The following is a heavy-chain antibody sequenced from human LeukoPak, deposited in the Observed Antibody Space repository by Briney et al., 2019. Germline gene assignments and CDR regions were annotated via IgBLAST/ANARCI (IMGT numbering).Heavy chain of an antibody. D-gene: IGHD3-22*01. Sequence: GGSLRLSCAASGLSFSNYAMYWVRQAPGKGLEWVSAIGGTGGNIFYTDSVKGRFTISRDNSKNTLYLQMNSLRAEDTAVYYCAKLGITPFDYWGQGTLVTVSS. CDR1: GLSFSNYA. J-gene: IGHJ4*02. CDR2: IGGTGGNI. CDR3: AKLGITPFDY. V-gene: IGHV3-23*01.